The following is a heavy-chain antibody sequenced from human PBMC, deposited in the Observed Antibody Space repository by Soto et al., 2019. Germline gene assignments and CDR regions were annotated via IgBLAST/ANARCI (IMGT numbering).Heavy chain of an antibody. D-gene: IGHD5-12*01. Sequence: VQLVESGGGWVQPGRSLRLSCAASGFTFDDYAMHWVRQAPGKGLEWVSGLSWNGISIGYADSVKGRFTISRDNAKNSLYLQMNSLRAEDTAFYYCAKDIARYIGYEGAFDIWGQGTMVTVSS. J-gene: IGHJ3*02. V-gene: IGHV3-9*01. CDR3: AKDIARYIGYEGAFDI. CDR2: LSWNGISI. CDR1: GFTFDDYA.